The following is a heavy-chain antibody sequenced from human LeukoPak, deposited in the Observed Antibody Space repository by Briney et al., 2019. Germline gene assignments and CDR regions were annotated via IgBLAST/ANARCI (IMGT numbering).Heavy chain of an antibody. V-gene: IGHV1-46*01. CDR3: ARVEAYCGGDCYPHFDY. CDR1: GYTFTSYY. D-gene: IGHD2-21*02. Sequence: ASVKVSCKASGYTFTSYYMHWVRQAPGQGLKWMGIINPSGGSTSYAQKFQGRVTMTRDTSTSTVYMELSSLRSEDTAVYYCARVEAYCGGDCYPHFDYWGQGTLVTVSS. J-gene: IGHJ4*02. CDR2: INPSGGST.